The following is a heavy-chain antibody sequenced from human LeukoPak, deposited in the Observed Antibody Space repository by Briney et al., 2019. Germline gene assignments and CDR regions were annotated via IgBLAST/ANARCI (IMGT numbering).Heavy chain of an antibody. Sequence: GGSLRLSCAASGFTFSIYAMSWVRQAPGKGLQWVSSITSRGESTWYVDSVKGRFTITRDNSENTLHLQMHSLRAEDTAVYYCARDRPNYYGSDGHYYRRDGDYWGRGTLVSVSS. V-gene: IGHV3-23*01. D-gene: IGHD3-22*01. CDR1: GFTFSIYA. J-gene: IGHJ4*02. CDR2: ITSRGEST. CDR3: ARDRPNYYGSDGHYYRRDGDY.